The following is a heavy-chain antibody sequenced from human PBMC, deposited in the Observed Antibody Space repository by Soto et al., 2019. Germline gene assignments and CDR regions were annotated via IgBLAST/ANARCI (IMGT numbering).Heavy chain of an antibody. CDR1: VASIASGGYS. V-gene: IGHV4-31*03. CDR3: ARGVTMVRGVGLFYFDY. CDR2: MYYSGST. J-gene: IGHJ4*02. Sequence: HLQGSGPELVKPSRPLSSPSTFLVASIASGGYSWSGIARHPGKALRWVGYMYYSGSTYYNPSLKSRITISVDTSKKKFSLKLSSVTAADTAVYYCARGVTMVRGVGLFYFDYWGQGTLVTVSS. D-gene: IGHD3-10*01.